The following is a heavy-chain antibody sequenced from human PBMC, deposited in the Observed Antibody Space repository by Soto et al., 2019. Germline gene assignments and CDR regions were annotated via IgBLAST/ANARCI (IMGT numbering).Heavy chain of an antibody. V-gene: IGHV3-30*18. CDR2: ISYDGSNK. Sequence: QVQLVESGGGVVEPGRSLRLSCAGSGFTLSSYGMHWVRQAPGMGLEWVAVISYDGSNKYYADYVKGRFTISRDNSKNTSYLQINSRRAENTAFYYCANIPFSWNGADAFDIWGQGKLVTVSS. CDR1: GFTLSSYG. D-gene: IGHD1-1*01. J-gene: IGHJ3*02. CDR3: ANIPFSWNGADAFDI.